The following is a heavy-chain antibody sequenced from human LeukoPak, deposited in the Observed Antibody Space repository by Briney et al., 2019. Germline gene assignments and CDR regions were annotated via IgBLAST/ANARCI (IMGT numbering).Heavy chain of an antibody. CDR3: ARGRGGGRYFDY. J-gene: IGHJ4*02. CDR1: GGSISSYY. CDR2: INHSGST. Sequence: SETLSLTCTVSGGSISSYYWSWIRQPPGKGLEWIGEINHSGSTNYNPSLKSRVTISVDTSKNQFSLKLSSVTAADTAVYYCARGRGGGRYFDYWGQGTLVTVSS. D-gene: IGHD1-26*01. V-gene: IGHV4-34*01.